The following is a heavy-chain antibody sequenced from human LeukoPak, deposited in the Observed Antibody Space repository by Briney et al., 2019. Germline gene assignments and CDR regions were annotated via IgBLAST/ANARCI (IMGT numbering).Heavy chain of an antibody. J-gene: IGHJ4*02. CDR2: IWYDGSNK. Sequence: PGGSLRLSCAASGFTFSSYSVNWVRQAPGKGLEWVAVIWYDGSNKYYADSVKGRFTISRDNSKNTLYLQMNSLRAEDTAVYYCARDWYYYDSSGYYESAGTFDYWGQGTLVTVSS. V-gene: IGHV3-33*08. D-gene: IGHD3-22*01. CDR3: ARDWYYYDSSGYYESAGTFDY. CDR1: GFTFSSYS.